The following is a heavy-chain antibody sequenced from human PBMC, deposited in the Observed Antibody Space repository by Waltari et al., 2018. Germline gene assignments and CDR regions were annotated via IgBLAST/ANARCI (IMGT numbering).Heavy chain of an antibody. D-gene: IGHD1-26*01. Sequence: EVQLVQSGGGLVQPGGSLRLSCVASGLAAKSFFLNWVRQYPDKGRDWISVIYCADGTFYADSLRGRFTSSRDNSKNSVYLERSGLRPDDTAVYYCAREGIGISSFDVWGQGTLVSVSS. CDR3: AREGIGISSFDV. CDR1: GLAAKSFF. CDR2: IYCADGT. J-gene: IGHJ4*02. V-gene: IGHV3-66*02.